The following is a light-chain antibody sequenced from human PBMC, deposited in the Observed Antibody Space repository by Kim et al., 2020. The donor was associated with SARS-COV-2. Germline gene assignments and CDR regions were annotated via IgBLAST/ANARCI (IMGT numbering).Light chain of an antibody. CDR3: QNCNGAPLT. Sequence: EIVLTQSPGTLSLSPGERATLSCRASQSLSSSYLAWYQQKPGQAPRHLIYSASSRATGIPDRFSGSGSGTDFTLTISSLQPEDVATYYCQNCNGAPLTFGGGTKVDIK. CDR2: SAS. J-gene: IGKJ4*01. CDR1: QSLSSSY. V-gene: IGKV3-20*01.